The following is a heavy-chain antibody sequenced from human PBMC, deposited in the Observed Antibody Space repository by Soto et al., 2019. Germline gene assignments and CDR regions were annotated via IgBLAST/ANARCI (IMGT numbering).Heavy chain of an antibody. Sequence: GGSLRLSCVASGFTFNAYTMGWVRQAPGRGLEWVSVISAGGENTYSADSVRGRFAISRDNSMNTVYLQMDTLRAEDTAVYYCAKEWNYYGSGNNRQSYGLDVWGQGTTVTVSS. V-gene: IGHV3-23*01. CDR1: GFTFNAYT. CDR2: ISAGGENT. J-gene: IGHJ6*02. D-gene: IGHD3-10*01. CDR3: AKEWNYYGSGNNRQSYGLDV.